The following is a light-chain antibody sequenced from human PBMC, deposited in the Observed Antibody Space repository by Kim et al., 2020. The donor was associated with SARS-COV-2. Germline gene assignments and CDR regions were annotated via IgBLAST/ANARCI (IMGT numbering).Light chain of an antibody. V-gene: IGLV3-1*01. CDR3: QTWDSSGV. J-gene: IGLJ2*01. Sequence: AMSPGQTASITCSGDKLGDKYTCWYQQKPGQSPVLVIYRDSRRPSGIPERFSGSNSGNTATLTIRGTQAMDEADYYCQTWDSSGVFGGGTQLTVL. CDR1: KLGDKY. CDR2: RDS.